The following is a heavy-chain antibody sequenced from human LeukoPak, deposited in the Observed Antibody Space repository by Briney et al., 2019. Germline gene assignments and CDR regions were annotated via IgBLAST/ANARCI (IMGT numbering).Heavy chain of an antibody. V-gene: IGHV3-23*01. CDR1: GFTFSSYA. Sequence: GGSLRLSCAASGFTFSSYAMTWVRQAPGKGLEWVSAISGNGGSTYYADSVKGRFTISRDNSKNTLYLQMNSLRAEDTAIYYCAKRRADYYGSGRGLNYFDYWGQGTLVTVSS. CDR2: ISGNGGST. CDR3: AKRRADYYGSGRGLNYFDY. D-gene: IGHD3-10*01. J-gene: IGHJ4*02.